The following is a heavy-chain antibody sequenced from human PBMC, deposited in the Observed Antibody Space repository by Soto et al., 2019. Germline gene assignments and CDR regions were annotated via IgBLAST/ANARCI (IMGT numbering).Heavy chain of an antibody. CDR2: INQSGST. Sequence: QVQLQQWGAGLLKPSETLSLTCAVYGGSFSGYYWSWIRQPPGKGLEWIGEINQSGSTNYNPSLKTRGTISVDTTKNQFSLKLSSVTAADTAVHYCARTYSSSWSPFEYWGQGTRVTVSS. D-gene: IGHD6-13*01. CDR1: GGSFSGYY. J-gene: IGHJ4*02. CDR3: ARTYSSSWSPFEY. V-gene: IGHV4-34*01.